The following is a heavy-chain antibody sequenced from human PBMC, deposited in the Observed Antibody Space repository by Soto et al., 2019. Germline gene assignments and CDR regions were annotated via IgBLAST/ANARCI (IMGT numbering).Heavy chain of an antibody. Sequence: QDHLVQSGPEVKRPGASVRISCKTSGFTFTDYSLHWVRQAPGQGLEWMGRIDIGNGNRKYSQDLQGRVTITSHTTASTGYMDLNSLKFEDTAVYYCATEGRSGWYDYWGQGTLVTVSS. CDR1: GFTFTDYS. J-gene: IGHJ4*02. CDR3: ATEGRSGWYDY. D-gene: IGHD6-19*01. CDR2: IDIGNGNR. V-gene: IGHV1-3*04.